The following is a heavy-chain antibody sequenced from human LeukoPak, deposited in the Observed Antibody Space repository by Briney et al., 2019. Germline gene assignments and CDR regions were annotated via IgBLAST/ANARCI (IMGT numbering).Heavy chain of an antibody. CDR2: ISGDGGTT. Sequence: GGSLRLSCAASGFTFSNYAMRWVRQAPGKGLEWVSTISGDGGTTYYADSVKGRFTISRDNSKNTLYLQMYGLRVEDTAVYYCAKPPPDSSSWLFDYWGQGTLVTVSS. D-gene: IGHD6-13*01. J-gene: IGHJ4*02. CDR3: AKPPPDSSSWLFDY. V-gene: IGHV3-23*01. CDR1: GFTFSNYA.